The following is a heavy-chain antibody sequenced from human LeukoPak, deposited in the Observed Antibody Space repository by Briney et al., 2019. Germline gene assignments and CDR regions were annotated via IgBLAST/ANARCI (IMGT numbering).Heavy chain of an antibody. CDR2: ISAYNGNT. Sequence: ASVKVSCKASGYTFTSYGISWVRQAPGQGLEWMGWISAYNGNTNYAQKLQGRVTMTTDTSTSTAYMELSSLRSEDTAVYYCARDADDYGDYVLYYWGQGTLVTVSS. J-gene: IGHJ4*02. D-gene: IGHD4-17*01. CDR1: GYTFTSYG. CDR3: ARDADDYGDYVLYY. V-gene: IGHV1-18*01.